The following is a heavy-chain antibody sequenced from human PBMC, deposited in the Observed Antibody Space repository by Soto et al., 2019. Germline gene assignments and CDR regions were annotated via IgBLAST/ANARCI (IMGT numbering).Heavy chain of an antibody. CDR3: ARSEGYSYGYDY. V-gene: IGHV4-31*03. D-gene: IGHD5-18*01. CDR1: GGSISSGGYY. Sequence: SETLSLTCTVSGGSISSGGYYWSWIRQHPGKGLEWIGYIYYSGSTYYNPSLKSRVTISADTSKNQFSLKLSSVTAADTAVYYCARSEGYSYGYDYWGQGTLVTVSS. CDR2: IYYSGST. J-gene: IGHJ4*02.